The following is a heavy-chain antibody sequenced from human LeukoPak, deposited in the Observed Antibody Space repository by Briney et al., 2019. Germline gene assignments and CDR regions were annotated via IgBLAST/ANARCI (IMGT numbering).Heavy chain of an antibody. J-gene: IGHJ4*02. V-gene: IGHV4-59*01. CDR1: GGSISTYY. Sequence: SETLSLTCTVSGGSISTYYWSWIRQSPGKGLEWIGYIYYSGSTNYNPSLKSRVSISVDTSKNQFSLNLSSVTAADTAVYYCARRMPSGNVECWGQGTLVTVSS. CDR2: IYYSGST. CDR3: ARRMPSGNVEC. D-gene: IGHD4-23*01.